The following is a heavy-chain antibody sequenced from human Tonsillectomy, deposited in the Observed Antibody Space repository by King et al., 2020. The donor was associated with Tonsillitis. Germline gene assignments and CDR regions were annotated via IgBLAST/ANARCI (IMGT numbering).Heavy chain of an antibody. CDR3: AREPYSSSWDDAFDI. V-gene: IGHV1-2*02. J-gene: IGHJ3*02. CDR2: INPNSGGT. CDR1: VYTFTGYY. D-gene: IGHD6-13*01. Sequence: QLVQSGAEVKKPGASVKVSCKASVYTFTGYYMHWVRQAPGQGLEWMGWINPNSGGTNYAKKFQGRVTMTRDTSISTAYMELSRLRADDTAVYYCAREPYSSSWDDAFDIWGQGTMVTVSS.